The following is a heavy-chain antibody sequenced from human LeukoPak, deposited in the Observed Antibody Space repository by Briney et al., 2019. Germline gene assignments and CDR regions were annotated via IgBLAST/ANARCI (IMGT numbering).Heavy chain of an antibody. CDR1: GFTFSSYG. CDR3: AKDFRYDSSGYYYLVAFDI. Sequence: PGGSLRLSCAASGFTFSSYGMHWVRQAPGKGLEWVAVIWYDGSNKYYADSVKGRFTISRDNSKNTLYLQMNSLRAEDTAVYYCAKDFRYDSSGYYYLVAFDIWGQGTMVTVSS. J-gene: IGHJ3*02. V-gene: IGHV3-33*06. D-gene: IGHD3-22*01. CDR2: IWYDGSNK.